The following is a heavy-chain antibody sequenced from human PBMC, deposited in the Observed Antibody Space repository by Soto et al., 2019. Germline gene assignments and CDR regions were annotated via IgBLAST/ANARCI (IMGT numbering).Heavy chain of an antibody. CDR2: IKSKTDGGTT. V-gene: IGHV3-15*01. D-gene: IGHD3-3*01. J-gene: IGHJ4*02. Sequence: EVQLVESGGGLVKPGGSLRLSCAASGFTFSNAWMSWVRQAPGKGLEWVGRIKSKTDGGTTDYAAPVKGRFTISRDDSKNTLYLQMNSLKTEDTAVYYCTTERSRIFGVVINLDYRGQGTLVTVSS. CDR3: TTERSRIFGVVINLDY. CDR1: GFTFSNAW.